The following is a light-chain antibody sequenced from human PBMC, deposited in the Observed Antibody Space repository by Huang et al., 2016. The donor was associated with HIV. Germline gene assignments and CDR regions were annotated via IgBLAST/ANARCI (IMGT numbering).Light chain of an antibody. CDR1: QSVRSN. Sequence: EIEMTQSPATLSVSPGERVTLSCRVSQSVRSNLAWYQQKAGQAPRLLIYDASNRATDIPARFSGSGSGTEFTLTISSLQSEDFAVYYCQYHNNWPIMYTFGQGTKLEV. CDR3: QYHNNWPIMYT. J-gene: IGKJ2*01. CDR2: DAS. V-gene: IGKV3-15*01.